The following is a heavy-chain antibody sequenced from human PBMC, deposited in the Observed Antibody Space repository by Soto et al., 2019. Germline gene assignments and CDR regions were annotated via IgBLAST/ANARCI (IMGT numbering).Heavy chain of an antibody. J-gene: IGHJ4*02. CDR3: SRDQGMPDLSSDY. CDR2: ISAYNGNK. D-gene: IGHD2-2*01. Sequence: QVQLVQSGAEVKKPGASVKVSFKASGYTFTSYGITWVPQAPGKGREGMGWISAYNGNKNYAQKLQGRVTMTTDPSTSTAYMELRSLRSDDTAVYYCSRDQGMPDLSSDYWGQGTLVTVSS. CDR1: GYTFTSYG. V-gene: IGHV1-18*01.